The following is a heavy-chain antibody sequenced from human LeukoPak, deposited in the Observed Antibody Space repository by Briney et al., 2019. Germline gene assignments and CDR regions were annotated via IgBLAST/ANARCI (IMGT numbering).Heavy chain of an antibody. D-gene: IGHD6-19*01. Sequence: SETLSLTCTVSGGSISSYYWSWIRQPPGKGLEWIAYIYYSGSTDYNPSLKSRVTISLDTSKNQFSLKLSSVTAADTAVYYCARDVTSSGWYHNWFDPWGQGTLVTVSS. CDR2: IYYSGST. J-gene: IGHJ5*02. V-gene: IGHV4-59*12. CDR1: GGSISSYY. CDR3: ARDVTSSGWYHNWFDP.